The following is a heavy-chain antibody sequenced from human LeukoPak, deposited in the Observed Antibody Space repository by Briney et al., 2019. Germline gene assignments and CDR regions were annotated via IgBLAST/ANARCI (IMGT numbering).Heavy chain of an antibody. J-gene: IGHJ4*02. D-gene: IGHD3-22*01. CDR3: ARGGRYYYDSSGYYDY. CDR1: GGTFSSYA. V-gene: IGHV1-69*04. Sequence: PVKVSCKASGGTFSSYAISWVRQAPGQGLEWMGRIIPIFGIANYAQKFQGRVTITADKSTSTAYMELSSLRSEDTAVYYCARGGRYYYDSSGYYDYWGQGTLVTVSS. CDR2: IIPIFGIA.